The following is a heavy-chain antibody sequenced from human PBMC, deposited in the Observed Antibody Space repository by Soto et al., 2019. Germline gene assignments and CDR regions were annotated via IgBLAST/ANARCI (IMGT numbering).Heavy chain of an antibody. CDR3: ARDRYSGRSLDY. J-gene: IGHJ4*02. CDR1: GGTFSSYT. CDR2: IIPILGIA. D-gene: IGHD1-26*01. Sequence: QVQLVQSGAEVKKPGSSVKVSCKASGGTFSSYTISWVRQAPGQGLEWMGRIIPILGIANYAQKFQGRVTITADKSTSTADMELSSLRSEDTAVYYCARDRYSGRSLDYWGQGTLVTVSS. V-gene: IGHV1-69*08.